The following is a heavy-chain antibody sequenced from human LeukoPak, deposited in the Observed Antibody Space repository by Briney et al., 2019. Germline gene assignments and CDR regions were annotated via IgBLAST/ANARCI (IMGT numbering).Heavy chain of an antibody. V-gene: IGHV4-39*07. J-gene: IGHJ4*02. D-gene: IGHD3-22*01. CDR2: IYYSGST. CDR1: GGSISSSSYY. Sequence: SETLSLTCTVSGGSISSSSYYWGWIRQPPGKGLEWIGSIYYSGSTYYNPSLKSRVTISVDTSKNQFSLKLSSVTAADTAVYYCARDASLYYYDSSGYLGVFDYWGQGTLVTVSS. CDR3: ARDASLYYYDSSGYLGVFDY.